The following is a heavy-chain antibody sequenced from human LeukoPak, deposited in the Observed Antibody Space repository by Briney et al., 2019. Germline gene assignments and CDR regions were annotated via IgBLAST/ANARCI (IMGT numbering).Heavy chain of an antibody. Sequence: GRSLRLSCAASGFTFSAYALYWVRQARQAPGKGLEWVAIISYDGSNKYYADSVKGRFTISRDNSKNTLYLQMNSLRAEDTAVYYCARDYCSGSSCYSEGYWGQGTLVTVSS. V-gene: IGHV3-30-3*01. CDR1: GFTFSAYA. CDR2: ISYDGSNK. D-gene: IGHD2-15*01. J-gene: IGHJ4*02. CDR3: ARDYCSGSSCYSEGY.